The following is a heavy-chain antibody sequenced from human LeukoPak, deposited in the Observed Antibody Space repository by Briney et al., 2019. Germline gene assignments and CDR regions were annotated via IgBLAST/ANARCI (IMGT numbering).Heavy chain of an antibody. CDR1: GGSLSSSNW. D-gene: IGHD3-22*01. J-gene: IGHJ4*02. CDR3: ARDGYYYDSSGYGLDY. CDR2: IYHSGST. V-gene: IGHV4-4*02. Sequence: PSETLSLTCAVSGGSLSSSNWWSWVRQPPGKGLEWIGEIYHSGSTNYNPSLKSRVTISVDKSKNQFSLKLSSVTAADTAVYYCARDGYYYDSSGYGLDYWGQGTLVTVSS.